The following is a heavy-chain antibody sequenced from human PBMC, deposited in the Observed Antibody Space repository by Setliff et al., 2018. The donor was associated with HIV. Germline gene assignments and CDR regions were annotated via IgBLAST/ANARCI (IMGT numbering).Heavy chain of an antibody. CDR1: GYTFTSYY. CDR2: INPSGGST. J-gene: IGHJ6*02. D-gene: IGHD2-15*01. CDR3: ARAGVVVAATSHYYGMDV. Sequence: GASVKVSCKASGYTFTSYYMHWVRQAPGQGLEWMGIINPSGGSTSYAQKFQGRVTMTRDTSTSTVYMELSSLRSEDTAVYYCARAGVVVAATSHYYGMDVWGQGTTVTVSS. V-gene: IGHV1-46*01.